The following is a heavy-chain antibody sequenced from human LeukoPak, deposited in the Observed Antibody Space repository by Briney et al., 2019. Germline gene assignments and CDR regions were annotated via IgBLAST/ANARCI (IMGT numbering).Heavy chain of an antibody. J-gene: IGHJ4*02. CDR3: ARRAAYSSSWYAGGYYFDY. CDR1: GGSFSGYY. Sequence: SVTLSLTCAVYGGSFSGYYWSWIRQPPGKGLEWIGEINHSGSTNYNPSLKGRVTISVDTSKNQFSLKLSSVTAADTAVYYCARRAAYSSSWYAGGYYFDYWGQGTLVTVSS. CDR2: INHSGST. V-gene: IGHV4-34*01. D-gene: IGHD6-13*01.